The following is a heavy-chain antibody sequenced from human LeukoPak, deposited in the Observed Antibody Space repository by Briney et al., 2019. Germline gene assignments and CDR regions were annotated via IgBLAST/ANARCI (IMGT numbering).Heavy chain of an antibody. CDR3: ARDRAYYYDSSGYYELDY. D-gene: IGHD3-22*01. V-gene: IGHV1-2*06. CDR2: INPNSGGT. Sequence: GASVKVSCKASGYTFTGYYMHWVRQAPGQGLEWMGRINPNSGGTNYAQKFQGRVTMTRDTSISTAYMELSRLRSDDTAVYYCARDRAYYYDSSGYYELDYWGQRTLVTVSS. CDR1: GYTFTGYY. J-gene: IGHJ4*02.